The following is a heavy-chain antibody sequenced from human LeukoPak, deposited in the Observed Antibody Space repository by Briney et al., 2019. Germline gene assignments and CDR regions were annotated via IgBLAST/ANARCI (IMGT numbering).Heavy chain of an antibody. CDR2: IYYSGST. V-gene: IGHV4-30-4*01. D-gene: IGHD3-10*01. J-gene: IGHJ5*02. CDR3: ARAGYYGSGSYSGVSDWFDP. Sequence: PSETLSLTCTVSGGSISSGDYYWSWIRQPPGKGLEWVGYIYYSGSTYYNPSPKSRVTISVDTSKNQFSLKLSSVTAADTAVYYCARAGYYGSGSYSGVSDWFDPWGQGTLVTVSS. CDR1: GGSISSGDYY.